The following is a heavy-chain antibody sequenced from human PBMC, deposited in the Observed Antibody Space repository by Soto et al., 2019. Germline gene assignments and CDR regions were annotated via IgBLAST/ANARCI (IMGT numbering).Heavy chain of an antibody. CDR2: ISISSSYI. D-gene: IGHD6-19*01. Sequence: PGGSLRFSCAASGFTFSSYSMNWVRQAPGKGLEWVSSISISSSYIYYADSVKGRFTISRDNAKNSLYLQMNSLRAEDTAVYYCARGSLQAVAGKKFWFDAWGQGTMVTVSS. V-gene: IGHV3-21*01. CDR1: GFTFSSYS. CDR3: ARGSLQAVAGKKFWFDA. J-gene: IGHJ5*02.